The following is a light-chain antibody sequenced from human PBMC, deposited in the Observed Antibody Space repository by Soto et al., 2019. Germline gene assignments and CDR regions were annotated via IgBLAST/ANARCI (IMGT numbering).Light chain of an antibody. Sequence: QSVLTQPASVSGSPGQSITISCTGTSSDVGNYNLVSWYQQHPDKAPKLTIYEVTKRPSGVSNRFSGSKSGNTASLTISGLQAEDEADYYCSSYAGSGTNYVFGAGTKVTVL. CDR2: EVT. V-gene: IGLV2-23*02. J-gene: IGLJ1*01. CDR1: SSDVGNYNL. CDR3: SSYAGSGTNYV.